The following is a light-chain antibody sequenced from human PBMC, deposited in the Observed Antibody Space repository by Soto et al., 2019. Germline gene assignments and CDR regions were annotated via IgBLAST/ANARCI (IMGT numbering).Light chain of an antibody. Sequence: QSALTQPASVSGSPGQSITISCTGSTTDLGSYDYVSWYQQHPGQVPKLMLFEVTNRPSGVSDRFSGSKSGNTASLTISGLQAEEEADYYCSSYTISSTVVFGGGTKLTVL. J-gene: IGLJ2*01. V-gene: IGLV2-14*01. CDR2: EVT. CDR1: TTDLGSYDY. CDR3: SSYTISSTVV.